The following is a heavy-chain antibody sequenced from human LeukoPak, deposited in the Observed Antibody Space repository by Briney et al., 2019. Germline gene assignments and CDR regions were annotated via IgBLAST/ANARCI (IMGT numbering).Heavy chain of an antibody. V-gene: IGHV4-59*01. Sequence: SETLSLTCTVSGGSISSYYWSWIRQPPGKGLEWIGYIYYSGSTNYNPSLKSRVTISVDTSKNQFSLKLSSVTAADTAVYYCARDGYNSEDSAWGDYYYMDVWGKGTTVTISS. CDR2: IYYSGST. D-gene: IGHD5-24*01. CDR3: ARDGYNSEDSAWGDYYYMDV. CDR1: GGSISSYY. J-gene: IGHJ6*03.